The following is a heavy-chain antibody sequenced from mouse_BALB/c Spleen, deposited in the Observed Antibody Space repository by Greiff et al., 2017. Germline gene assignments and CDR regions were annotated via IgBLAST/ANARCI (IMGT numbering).Heavy chain of an antibody. D-gene: IGHD1-1*01. Sequence: EVKLMESGTVLARPGASVKMSCKASGYTFTSYWMHWVKQRPGQGLEWIGAIYPGNSDTSYNQKFKGKAKLTAVTYTSTAYMEFSSLKNEDSAVYYCTLWQDYYGSSSAWFAYWGQGTLVTVSA. V-gene: IGHV1-5*01. J-gene: IGHJ3*01. CDR2: IYPGNSDT. CDR3: TLWQDYYGSSSAWFAY. CDR1: GYTFTSYW.